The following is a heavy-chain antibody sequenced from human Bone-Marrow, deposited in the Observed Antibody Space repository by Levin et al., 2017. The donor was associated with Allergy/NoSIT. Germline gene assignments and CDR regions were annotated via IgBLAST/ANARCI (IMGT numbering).Heavy chain of an antibody. CDR2: INPADSDT. D-gene: IGHD2-21*01. CDR1: GYSFSTFW. J-gene: IGHJ4*02. Sequence: GGSLRLSCKASGYSFSTFWIGWVRQLPGKRPEWMAYINPADSDTRYSPSFKGQVTISVDKATRTTYLRWASLRASDTATYFCAKSRVNAALDFDYWGQGTLVTVSS. CDR3: AKSRVNAALDFDY. V-gene: IGHV5-51*01.